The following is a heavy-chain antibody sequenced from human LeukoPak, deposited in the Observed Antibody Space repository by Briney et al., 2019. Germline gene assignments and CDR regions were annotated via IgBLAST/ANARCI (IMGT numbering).Heavy chain of an antibody. CDR1: GGSFSGYY. J-gene: IGHJ4*02. CDR2: INHSGST. V-gene: IGHV4-34*01. Sequence: SETLSLTCAVYGGSFSGYYWGWIRQPPGKGLEWIGEINHSGSTNYNPSLKSRVTISVDTSKNQFSLKLSSVTAADTAVYYCARGLDMNGGCDYWGQGTLVTVSS. CDR3: ARGLDMNGGCDY. D-gene: IGHD4-23*01.